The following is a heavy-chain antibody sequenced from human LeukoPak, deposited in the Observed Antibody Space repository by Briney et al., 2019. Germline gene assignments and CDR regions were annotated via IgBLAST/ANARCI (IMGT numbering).Heavy chain of an antibody. J-gene: IGHJ4*02. Sequence: PGGSLRLSCAASGFTFSSYGMHWVRQAPGKGLEWVAFIRYDGRNKYYADSVKGRFTISRDNSKNTLYLQMNSLRAEDTAVYYCAKDSDSGSYYVSYFDYWGQGTLVTVSS. D-gene: IGHD1-26*01. CDR1: GFTFSSYG. CDR2: IRYDGRNK. V-gene: IGHV3-30*02. CDR3: AKDSDSGSYYVSYFDY.